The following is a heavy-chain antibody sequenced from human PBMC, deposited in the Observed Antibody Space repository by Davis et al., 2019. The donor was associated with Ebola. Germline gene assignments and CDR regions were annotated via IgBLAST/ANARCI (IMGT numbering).Heavy chain of an antibody. Sequence: MPSETLSLTCAVSGGSISSSNWWSWVRQPPGKGLEWIGEIYHSGSTNYNPSLKSRVTISVDKSKNQFSLKLSSVTAADTAVYYCARAGIAAAGEYYYYYGMDVWGQGTTVTVSS. J-gene: IGHJ6*02. CDR2: IYHSGST. CDR3: ARAGIAAAGEYYYYYGMDV. D-gene: IGHD6-13*01. V-gene: IGHV4-4*02. CDR1: GGSISSSNW.